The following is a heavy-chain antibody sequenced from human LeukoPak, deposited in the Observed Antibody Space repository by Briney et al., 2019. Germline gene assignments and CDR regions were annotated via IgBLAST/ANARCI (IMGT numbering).Heavy chain of an antibody. CDR3: ARAPTGYSSSTAPDY. D-gene: IGHD6-6*01. CDR2: FDPEDGET. Sequence: ASVKVSCKVSGYTLTELSMHWVRRAPGKGLEWMGGFDPEDGETIYAQKFQGRVTMTRDTSTSTVYMELSSLRSEDTAVYYCARAPTGYSSSTAPDYWGQGTPVTVSS. V-gene: IGHV1-24*01. J-gene: IGHJ4*02. CDR1: GYTLTELS.